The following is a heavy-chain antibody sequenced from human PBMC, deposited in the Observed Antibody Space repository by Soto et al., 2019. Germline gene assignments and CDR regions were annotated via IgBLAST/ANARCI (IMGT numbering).Heavy chain of an antibody. CDR1: GASISSGGY. D-gene: IGHD6-13*01. J-gene: IGHJ4*02. V-gene: IGHV4-31*03. Sequence: QVQLQESGPGLVKPSQTLSLTCTVSGASISSGGYWSWIRQHPGKGLEWIGYIYYSGRTYYNPSLNCRVTISVYTSKNQFSLKLNSVTAADTAVYFCAGIVSAEAAQFDSWGQGTLVTVSS. CDR2: IYYSGRT. CDR3: AGIVSAEAAQFDS.